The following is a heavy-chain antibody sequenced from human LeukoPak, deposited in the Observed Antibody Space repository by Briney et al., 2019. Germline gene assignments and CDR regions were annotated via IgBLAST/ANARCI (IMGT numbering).Heavy chain of an antibody. J-gene: IGHJ4*02. CDR3: ASPVKYYDTWSGYPPFDY. D-gene: IGHD3-3*01. Sequence: SVKVSCKASGGTFSSYAISWVRQAPGQGLEWMGGIIPIFGTANYAQKFQGRVTITADESTSTAYMELSSLRSEDTAIYYCASPVKYYDTWSGYPPFDYWGQGTLVTVSS. V-gene: IGHV1-69*01. CDR2: IIPIFGTA. CDR1: GGTFSSYA.